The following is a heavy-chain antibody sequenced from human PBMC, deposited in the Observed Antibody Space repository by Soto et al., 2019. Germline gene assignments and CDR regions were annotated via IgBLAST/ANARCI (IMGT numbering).Heavy chain of an antibody. Sequence: SETLSLTCSVSCGSISSKSYSWGWIRQPPGKGLEWIGTFYYSENTYYNPSLKSRVTISVDTSKNQFSLKLSSVTAADTAVYYCAKLAGYCSGNSCHGDYAMDVWGQGTTVTV. CDR3: AKLAGYCSGNSCHGDYAMDV. CDR1: CGSISSKSYS. D-gene: IGHD2-2*01. J-gene: IGHJ6*02. CDR2: FYYSENT. V-gene: IGHV4-39*01.